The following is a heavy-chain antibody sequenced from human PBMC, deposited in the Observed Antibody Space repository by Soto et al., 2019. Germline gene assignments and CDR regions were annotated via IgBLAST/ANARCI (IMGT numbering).Heavy chain of an antibody. CDR2: ISSSSSYI. V-gene: IGHV3-21*01. D-gene: IGHD4-17*01. J-gene: IGHJ5*02. Sequence: EVQLVESGGGLVKPGGSLRLSCAASGFTFSSYSMNWVRQAPGKGLEWVSSISSSSSYIYYADSVKGRFTISRDNAKNSLYLQMNSLRAEDTAVYYCARAKRFYGGTPTSWFDPWGQGTLVTVSS. CDR1: GFTFSSYS. CDR3: ARAKRFYGGTPTSWFDP.